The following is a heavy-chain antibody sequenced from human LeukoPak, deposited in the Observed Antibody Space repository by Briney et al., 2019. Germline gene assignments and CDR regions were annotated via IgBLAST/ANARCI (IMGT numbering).Heavy chain of an antibody. CDR2: ISGSGGNT. CDR1: GFTASGYA. J-gene: IGHJ6*02. Sequence: GGSLRLSWAAAGFTASGYAMRWARQAPGKGLEWISAISGSGGNTYYADSVKGRFTISRDNSMKTLYVQMNSLRASDTAVYKSAKGADYYYYYGMDVWGQGTTVTVSS. V-gene: IGHV3-23*01. CDR3: AKGADYYYYYGMDV. D-gene: IGHD6-25*01.